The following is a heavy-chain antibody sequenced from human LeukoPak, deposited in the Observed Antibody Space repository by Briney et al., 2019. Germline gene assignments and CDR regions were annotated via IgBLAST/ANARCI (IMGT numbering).Heavy chain of an antibody. CDR1: GFTFSSYA. Sequence: GGSLRLSCAASGFTFSSYAMSWVRQAPGNGLEWVSAISGSGGSTYYADSVKGRFTISRDNSKNTLYLQMNSLRAEDTAVYYCAKWTENPYSSSWYGTFDYWGQGTLVTVSS. CDR3: AKWTENPYSSSWYGTFDY. CDR2: ISGSGGST. V-gene: IGHV3-23*01. D-gene: IGHD6-13*01. J-gene: IGHJ4*02.